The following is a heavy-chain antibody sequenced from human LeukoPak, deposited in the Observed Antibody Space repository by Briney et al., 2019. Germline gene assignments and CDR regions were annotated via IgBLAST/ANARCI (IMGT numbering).Heavy chain of an antibody. D-gene: IGHD2-2*01. J-gene: IGHJ4*02. CDR2: INPNCGGT. V-gene: IGHV1-2*02. CDR3: ARLHYRSSTSCPSIDY. Sequence: SVTVSCTASGYTFTGYYMQWVRQAPGPGHEWMGWINPNCGGTNYAQKFQGRVTMTRDTSISTAYMKLSRLRSDDTAVYYCARLHYRSSTSCPSIDYGGQGTLATVSA. CDR1: GYTFTGYY.